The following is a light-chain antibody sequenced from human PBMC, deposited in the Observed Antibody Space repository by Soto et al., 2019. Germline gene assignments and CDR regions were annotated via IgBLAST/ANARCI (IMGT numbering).Light chain of an antibody. CDR1: QSVRNTY. Sequence: EIVLTQSPGTLSLSPGERATLSCRASQSVRNTYLAWYQQKPGQAPRLLMSGASSRASGIPDRFSGSGSGTDFTLTIRTLEPEEFAVFYCLQYGSAPWTFGQGTKVEIK. J-gene: IGKJ1*01. CDR3: LQYGSAPWT. CDR2: GAS. V-gene: IGKV3-20*01.